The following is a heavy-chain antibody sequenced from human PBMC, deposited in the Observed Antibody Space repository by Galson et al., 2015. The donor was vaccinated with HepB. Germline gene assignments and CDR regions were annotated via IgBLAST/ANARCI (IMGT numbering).Heavy chain of an antibody. CDR3: ARDKVHSPGYSSSWGFDY. CDR2: TFYRSKWYS. D-gene: IGHD2-2*01. Sequence: CAISGDSVSSNSAAWNWIRQSPSRGLEWLGRTFYRSKWYSDYAESVKSRMTINAEKSKNQFSLQMKSVSPEDTAVYYCARDKVHSPGYSSSWGFDYWGQGTLVSVST. CDR1: GDSVSSNSAA. V-gene: IGHV6-1*01. J-gene: IGHJ4*02.